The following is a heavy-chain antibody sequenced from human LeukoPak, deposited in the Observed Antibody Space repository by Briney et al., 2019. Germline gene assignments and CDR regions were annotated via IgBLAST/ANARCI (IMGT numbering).Heavy chain of an antibody. J-gene: IGHJ4*02. V-gene: IGHV3-23*01. CDR2: ISGSGGST. CDR3: AKDICSSTSCYDLTFDY. CDR1: GFTFSSYA. D-gene: IGHD2-2*01. Sequence: TGGSLRLSCAASGFTFSSYAMSWVRQAPGKGLEWVSAISGSGGSTYYADSVKGRFTISRDNSKNTLYLQMNSLRAEDTAVYYCAKDICSSTSCYDLTFDYWGQGTLVTVSS.